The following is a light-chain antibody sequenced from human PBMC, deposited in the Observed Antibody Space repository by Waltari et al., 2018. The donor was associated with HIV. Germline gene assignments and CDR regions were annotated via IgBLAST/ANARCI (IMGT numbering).Light chain of an antibody. CDR2: EVS. V-gene: IGLV2-23*02. J-gene: IGLJ2*01. CDR1: SSDVGRYNL. CDR3: CSYAGSSTLV. Sequence: QSALTQPASVSGSPGQSITISCTGTSSDVGRYNLVSWYQQHPGKAHKLMIYEVSKRPPGVSNRFSGSKSGNTASLTISGLQAEDEADYYCCSYAGSSTLVFGGGTKLTVL.